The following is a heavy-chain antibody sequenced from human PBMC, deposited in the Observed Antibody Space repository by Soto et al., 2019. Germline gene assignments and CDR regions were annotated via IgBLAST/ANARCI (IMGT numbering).Heavy chain of an antibody. D-gene: IGHD2-21*02. V-gene: IGHV1-8*01. CDR3: ASGRVVVSEYSWFHP. CDR1: GFTFTSYD. CDR2: MNPNAGST. J-gene: IGHJ5*02. Sequence: ASVKVSCKASGFTFTSYDINWVRQAPGQGLEWMGWMNPNAGSTGYALKFQGRVTMSRNISISTAYMELSSLRSEDTAVYYFASGRVVVSEYSWFHPWGQGTLVTVSS.